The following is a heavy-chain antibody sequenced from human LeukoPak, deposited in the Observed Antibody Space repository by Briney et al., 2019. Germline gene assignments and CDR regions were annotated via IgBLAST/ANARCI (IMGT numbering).Heavy chain of an antibody. CDR1: GGSFSGYY. V-gene: IGHV4-34*01. J-gene: IGHJ4*02. D-gene: IGHD3-10*01. CDR2: INHSGST. Sequence: SETLSLTCAVYGGSFSGYYWSWIRQPPGKGLEWIGEINHSGSTNYNPSLKSRVTISVDTSKNQFSLKLSSVTAADTAVYYCARGWDSYYNPWFDYWGQGTLVTVSS. CDR3: ARGWDSYYNPWFDY.